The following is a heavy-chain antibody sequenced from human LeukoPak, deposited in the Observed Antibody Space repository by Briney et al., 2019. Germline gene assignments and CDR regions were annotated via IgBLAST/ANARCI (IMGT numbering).Heavy chain of an antibody. CDR1: GGSISSGSYY. Sequence: SQTLSLTCTVSGGSISSGSYYWSWIRRPAGKGLEWIGRIYTSGSTNYNPSLKSRVTISVDTSKNQFSLKLSSVTAADTAVYYCARASSYGFFVIDYWGQGTLVTVSS. CDR3: ARASSYGFFVIDY. CDR2: IYTSGST. V-gene: IGHV4-61*02. D-gene: IGHD5-18*01. J-gene: IGHJ4*02.